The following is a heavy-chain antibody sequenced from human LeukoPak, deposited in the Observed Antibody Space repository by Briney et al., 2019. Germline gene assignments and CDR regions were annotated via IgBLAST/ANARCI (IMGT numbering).Heavy chain of an antibody. CDR3: AIMHGYYDGSGYWVQ. J-gene: IGHJ1*01. V-gene: IGHV3-23*01. Sequence: GGSLRLSCAASGFTFGSYGMSWVRQAPGKGLEWVSFITPNADRTSYADSVEGRFTISRDNPRNTLYMQMNSLRDEDTALYYCAIMHGYYDGSGYWVQWGQGTLGIVSS. CDR2: ITPNADRT. CDR1: GFTFGSYG. D-gene: IGHD3-22*01.